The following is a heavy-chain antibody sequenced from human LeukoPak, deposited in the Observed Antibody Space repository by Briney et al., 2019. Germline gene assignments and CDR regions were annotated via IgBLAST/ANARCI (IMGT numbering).Heavy chain of an antibody. CDR2: ISSSSSYI. Sequence: GGSLRLSCAASGFTFSSYSMNWVRQAPGKGLEWVSSISSSSSYIYYADSVKGRFTISRDNAKYSLYLQMNSLRAEDTAVYYCARDFRAMVNYFDYWGQGTLVTVSS. CDR1: GFTFSSYS. J-gene: IGHJ4*02. V-gene: IGHV3-21*01. CDR3: ARDFRAMVNYFDY. D-gene: IGHD5-18*01.